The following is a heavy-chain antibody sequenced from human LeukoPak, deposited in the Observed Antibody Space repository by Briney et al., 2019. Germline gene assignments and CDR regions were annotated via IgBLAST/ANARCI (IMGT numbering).Heavy chain of an antibody. CDR3: ARGSNSAFDI. D-gene: IGHD2-8*01. V-gene: IGHV6-1*01. Sequence: SRTLSLTCAISGDSVSRKAVAWNWIRQSPSRGLEWLGRAYSGSNDYAVSVKGRITINADTSKNQFSLQLNSVTPEDTAVYYCARGSNSAFDIWGLGTTVTVSS. CDR1: GDSVSRKAVA. J-gene: IGHJ3*02. CDR2: AYSGSN.